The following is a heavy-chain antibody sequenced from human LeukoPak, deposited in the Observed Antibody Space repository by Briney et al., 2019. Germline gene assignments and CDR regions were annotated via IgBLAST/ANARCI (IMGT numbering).Heavy chain of an antibody. Sequence: PSETLSLTCTVSGGXISSYYCSWIRQPAGKGLEWIGRIYTSGSTNYNPSLKSRVTMSVDTSKNQFSLKLSSVTAADTAVYYCARDGYYYDSSGYYEKMYYFDYWGQGTLVTVSS. D-gene: IGHD3-22*01. V-gene: IGHV4-4*07. J-gene: IGHJ4*02. CDR2: IYTSGST. CDR1: GGXISSYY. CDR3: ARDGYYYDSSGYYEKMYYFDY.